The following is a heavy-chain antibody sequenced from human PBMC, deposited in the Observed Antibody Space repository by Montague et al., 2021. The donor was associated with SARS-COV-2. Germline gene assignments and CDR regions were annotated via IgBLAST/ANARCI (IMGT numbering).Heavy chain of an antibody. CDR3: ARRGRKLLPVATTIGGFDI. D-gene: IGHD5-12*01. V-gene: IGHV4-39*02. CDR2: IYDSGRT. CDR1: GGSISSSNYY. J-gene: IGHJ3*02. Sequence: SETLSLTCTVSGGSISSSNYYWDWIRQPPGKGLEWIGSIYDSGRTYYXXXLKSRVTISVDTSKNHFSLKLSSVTAADTAVYYCARRGRKLLPVATTIGGFDIWGQGTMVTVSS.